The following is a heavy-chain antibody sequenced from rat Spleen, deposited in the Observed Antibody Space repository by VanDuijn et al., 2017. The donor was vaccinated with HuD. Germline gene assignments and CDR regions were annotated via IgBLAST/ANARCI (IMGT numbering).Heavy chain of an antibody. Sequence: EVQLVESGGGLVQPGRSLKLSCEASGFTFSRYWMYWVRQAPGKGLEWVSSIDPDGGRTYYPDSVKGRFTISRDNAESTIYLQMNSLGSEDTATYYCAVSGYGYWGQGVMVTVSS. V-gene: IGHV5-58*01. CDR1: GFTFSRYW. J-gene: IGHJ2*01. CDR2: IDPDGGRT. CDR3: AVSGYGY. D-gene: IGHD4-3*01.